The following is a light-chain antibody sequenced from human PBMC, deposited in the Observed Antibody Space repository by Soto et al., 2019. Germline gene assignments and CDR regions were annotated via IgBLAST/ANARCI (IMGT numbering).Light chain of an antibody. CDR2: EGS. CDR3: CSYARSSTSFYV. Sequence: QSALTQPASVSGSPGQSITISCTGTSSDVGGYDLVSWYQQHPGKAPKLMIYEGSKRPSGVSNRFSGSKSGNTASLTISGLHAEDESDYSGCSYARSSTSFYVFGTGTKLTVL. CDR1: SSDVGGYDL. V-gene: IGLV2-23*01. J-gene: IGLJ1*01.